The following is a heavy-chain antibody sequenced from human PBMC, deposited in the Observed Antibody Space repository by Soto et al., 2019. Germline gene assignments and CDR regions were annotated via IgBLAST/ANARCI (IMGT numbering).Heavy chain of an antibody. J-gene: IGHJ4*02. D-gene: IGHD2-21*01. CDR1: GFSLSTSGMG. CDR2: IYWADDK. Sequence: QITLKESGPTLVKPTQTLTLTCTFSGFSLSTSGMGVGWIRQPPGTALEWLAVIYWADDKQYRPSLTSRLTITKDTSKSQVVLTMTSVATEDTATSYCAHLIWRGINHYFDYWGQGSLVTVSS. V-gene: IGHV2-5*02. CDR3: AHLIWRGINHYFDY.